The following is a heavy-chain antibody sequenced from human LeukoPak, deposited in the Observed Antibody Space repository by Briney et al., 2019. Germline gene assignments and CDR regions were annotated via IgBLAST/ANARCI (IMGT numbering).Heavy chain of an antibody. Sequence: ASVKVSCKASGYTFSGHYMHWVRQAPGQGLEWLGWINPITGDTKYAQKFRGSVTMTRDTSISTVYMELSGLTSDDTAIYYCARYFAVPDGGGFDYWGQGILVTVSS. V-gene: IGHV1-2*02. J-gene: IGHJ4*02. CDR3: ARYFAVPDGGGFDY. D-gene: IGHD3-3*01. CDR1: GYTFSGHY. CDR2: INPITGDT.